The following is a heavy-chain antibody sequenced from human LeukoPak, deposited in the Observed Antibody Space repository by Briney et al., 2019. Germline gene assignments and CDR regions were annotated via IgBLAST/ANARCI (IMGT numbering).Heavy chain of an antibody. CDR3: ARSFGLRYFDWHGVIHYYMDV. CDR2: IYHSGST. J-gene: IGHJ6*03. Sequence: SETLSLTCTVSGYSISSGCYWGWIRQPPGKGLEWIGSIYHSGSTYYNPSLKSRVTISVDTSKNQFSLKLSSVTAADTAVYYCARSFGLRYFDWHGVIHYYMDVWGKGTTVTVSS. CDR1: GYSISSGCY. D-gene: IGHD3-9*01. V-gene: IGHV4-38-2*02.